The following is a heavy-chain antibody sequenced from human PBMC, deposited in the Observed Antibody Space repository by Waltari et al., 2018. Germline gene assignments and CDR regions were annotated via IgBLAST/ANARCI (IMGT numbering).Heavy chain of an antibody. J-gene: IGHJ4*02. V-gene: IGHV3-23*04. CDR3: ARVWGSYRSFDY. Sequence: EVQLVESGGGLVQPGGSLRLSCAASAFPFNSYAISWVRQAPGKGLEWVSALSASGGTIYYADSVKGRFTISRDNAKNTVYLQMDSLRADDTAVYYCARVWGSYRSFDYWGQGTLVTVSS. CDR1: AFPFNSYA. D-gene: IGHD3-16*02. CDR2: LSASGGTI.